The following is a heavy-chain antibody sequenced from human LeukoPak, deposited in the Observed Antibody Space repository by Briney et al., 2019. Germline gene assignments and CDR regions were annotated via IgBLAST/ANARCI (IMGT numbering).Heavy chain of an antibody. CDR1: GFTFSSYD. CDR2: ISYDGNNK. V-gene: IGHV3-30-3*01. CDR3: ARDGYNEEDWFFDL. Sequence: GGSLRLSCAAPGFTFSSYDMHWVRQAPGKGLEWVAVISYDGNNKYYADSVKGRFTISRDNSKKTLYLQMNSLRAEDTAVYYCARDGYNEEDWFFDLWGRGILVTVSS. D-gene: IGHD5-24*01. J-gene: IGHJ2*01.